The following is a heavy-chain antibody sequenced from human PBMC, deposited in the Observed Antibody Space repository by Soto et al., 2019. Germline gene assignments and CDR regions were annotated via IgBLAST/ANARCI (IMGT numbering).Heavy chain of an antibody. Sequence: EVQLVESGGGLVQPGGSLRLSCAASGFTFSNYWMHWVRLVPGKGLVWVSRINAGGGYTSYADFAKGRFTISRDNASNTVHLQTSSLSPEDTARYYSASDFPRAGTPAADFDYWGQGTPVIVSS. V-gene: IGHV3-74*01. CDR3: ASDFPRAGTPAADFDY. D-gene: IGHD6-25*01. CDR1: GFTFSNYW. CDR2: INAGGGYT. J-gene: IGHJ4*02.